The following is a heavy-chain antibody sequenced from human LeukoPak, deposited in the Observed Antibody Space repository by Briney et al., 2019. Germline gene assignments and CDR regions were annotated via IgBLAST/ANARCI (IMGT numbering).Heavy chain of an antibody. CDR1: GFTVSSVY. CDR2: TSSGGTV. V-gene: IGHV3-53*01. CDR3: AYVDSSAYFRF. D-gene: IGHD2-21*01. J-gene: IGHJ4*02. Sequence: GGSLRLSCAASGFTVSSVYISGVRQAPGKGLEWVSVTSSGGTVYFADSVKGRFTLSTDSSKNTLYLQMNALKVEDTALYYCAYVDSSAYFRFWGQGTLVTVSS.